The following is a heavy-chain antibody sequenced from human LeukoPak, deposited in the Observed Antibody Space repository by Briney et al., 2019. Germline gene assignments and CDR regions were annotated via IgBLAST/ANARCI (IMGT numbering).Heavy chain of an antibody. CDR1: GFTVSNNY. V-gene: IGHV3-48*02. CDR2: ITSSSTNI. D-gene: IGHD1-26*01. Sequence: GGSLRLSCVVSGFTVSNNYMSWVRQAPGKGLEWVSHITSSSTNIYYADSVKGRFTISRDNAKNALSLQMNSLRDEDTAVYYCATSGNYYLKYWGQGTLVTVSS. J-gene: IGHJ4*02. CDR3: ATSGNYYLKY.